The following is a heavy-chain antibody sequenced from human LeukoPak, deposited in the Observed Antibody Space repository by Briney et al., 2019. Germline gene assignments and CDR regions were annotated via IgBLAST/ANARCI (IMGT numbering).Heavy chain of an antibody. V-gene: IGHV1-69*05. CDR3: ASSSGIVVVPAAIRSWPPRFDY. CDR2: IIPTFGTA. Sequence: SVKVSCKASGGTLSSYAISWVRQAPGQGLEWMGGIIPTFGTANYAQKFQGRVTITTDESTSTAYMELSSLRSEDTAVYYCASSSGIVVVPAAIRSWPPRFDYWGQGTLVTVSS. CDR1: GGTLSSYA. J-gene: IGHJ4*02. D-gene: IGHD2-2*02.